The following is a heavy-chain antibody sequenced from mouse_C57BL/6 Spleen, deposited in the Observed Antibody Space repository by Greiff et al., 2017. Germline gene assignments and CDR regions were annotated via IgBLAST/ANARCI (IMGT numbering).Heavy chain of an antibody. D-gene: IGHD2-3*01. Sequence: EVQLQQSGPELVKPGASVKMSCKASGYTFTDYNMHWVKQRHGQSLEWIGCINPDSGGTSYNQKFKGKATLTVNKSSSPVYMELRSLTSEDSAVYSGAVWLLRWYFDDWGKGTTVTVSS. CDR2: INPDSGGT. CDR3: AVWLLRWYFDD. J-gene: IGHJ1*03. V-gene: IGHV1-22*01. CDR1: GYTFTDYN.